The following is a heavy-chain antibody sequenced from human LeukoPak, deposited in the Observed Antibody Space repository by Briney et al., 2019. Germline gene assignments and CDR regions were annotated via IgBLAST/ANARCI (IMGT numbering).Heavy chain of an antibody. CDR3: ARSGITMVRGGYFDY. J-gene: IGHJ4*02. Sequence: SETLSLTCTVSGGSISSYYWSWIRQPPGKGLEWIGYIYYSGSTNYNPSLKSRVTISVDTSKNQFSLKLNSVTAADTAVYYCARSGITMVRGGYFDYWGQGTLVTVSS. V-gene: IGHV4-59*01. D-gene: IGHD3-10*01. CDR2: IYYSGST. CDR1: GGSISSYY.